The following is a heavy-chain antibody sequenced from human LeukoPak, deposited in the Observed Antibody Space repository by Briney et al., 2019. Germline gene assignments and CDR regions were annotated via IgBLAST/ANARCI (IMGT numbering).Heavy chain of an antibody. V-gene: IGHV1-2*02. CDR3: ARGDKDYGDYLGYYGMDV. J-gene: IGHJ6*02. Sequence: EASVKVSCKASGYTFTGYYMHWVRPAPGQGLEWMGWINPNSGGTNYAQKFQGRVTMTRDTSISTAYMELSRLRSDDTAVYYCARGDKDYGDYLGYYGMDVWGQGTTVTVSS. CDR1: GYTFTGYY. D-gene: IGHD4-17*01. CDR2: INPNSGGT.